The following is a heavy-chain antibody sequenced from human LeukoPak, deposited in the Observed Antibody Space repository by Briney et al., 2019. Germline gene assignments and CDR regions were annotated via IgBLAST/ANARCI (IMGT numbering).Heavy chain of an antibody. V-gene: IGHV3-53*01. CDR2: IYSGGDT. J-gene: IGHJ3*02. CDR1: GFTFSSYG. D-gene: IGHD3-10*01. CDR3: ARRHASGNNVFDI. Sequence: PGGSLRLSCAASGFTFSSYGMSWVRQAPGKGLEWVSVIYSGGDTYYADSVKGRFTISRDNSKNTLYVEMHGLRAEDTAAYYCARRHASGNNVFDIWGQGTMVTVSS.